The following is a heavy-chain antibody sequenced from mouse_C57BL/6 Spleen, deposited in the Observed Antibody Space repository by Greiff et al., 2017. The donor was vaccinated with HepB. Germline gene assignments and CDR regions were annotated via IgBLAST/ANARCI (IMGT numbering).Heavy chain of an antibody. CDR2: IYPRDGST. CDR3: ATGYYGSSYLFAY. Sequence: VKLQESGPELVKPGASVKLSCKASGYTFTSYDINWVKQRPGQGLEWIGWIYPRDGSTKYNEKFKGKATLTVDTSSSTAYMELHSLTSEDSAVYFCATGYYGSSYLFAYWGQGTLVTVSA. V-gene: IGHV1-85*01. CDR1: GYTFTSYD. D-gene: IGHD1-1*01. J-gene: IGHJ3*01.